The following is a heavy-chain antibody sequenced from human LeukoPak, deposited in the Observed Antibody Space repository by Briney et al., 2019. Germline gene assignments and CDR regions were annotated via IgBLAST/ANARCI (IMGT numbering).Heavy chain of an antibody. CDR2: IYSSGIT. CDR1: GGSISNYY. V-gene: IGHV4-4*08. Sequence: SETLSLTCSVSGGSISNYYWTWIRQPPGKGLEWIGYIYSSGITNYNPSLKSRVTMSVDTSKNQFSLKLSSVTAADTAVFYCARSRGYFDLWGQGSLVIVSS. CDR3: ARSRGYFDL. J-gene: IGHJ4*02.